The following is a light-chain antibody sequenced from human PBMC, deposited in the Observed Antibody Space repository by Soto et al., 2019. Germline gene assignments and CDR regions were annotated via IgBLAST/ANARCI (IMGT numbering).Light chain of an antibody. V-gene: IGKV1-13*02. CDR2: DAS. CDR3: QQFNSYPEFT. J-gene: IGKJ3*01. CDR1: QGISSA. Sequence: AIQLTQSPSSLSASVGDRVTITCRASQGISSALAWYQQKPGKAPKLLIYDASSLESGVPSRFSGSGSGTDFTLTISGLQPEDFATYYCQQFNSYPEFTFGPGTKVDIK.